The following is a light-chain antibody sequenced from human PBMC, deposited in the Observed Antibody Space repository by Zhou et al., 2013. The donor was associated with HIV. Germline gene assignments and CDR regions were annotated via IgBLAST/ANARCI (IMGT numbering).Light chain of an antibody. CDR3: QQDYNLPPT. V-gene: IGKV3D-7*01. J-gene: IGKJ5*01. CDR1: QSVSSSY. Sequence: EIVMTQSPATLSLSPGERATLSCRASQSVSSSYLSWYQQKPGQAPRLLIYGASTRATGIPARFSGSGSGTDSTLTISSLQPEDFAVYYCQQDYNLPPTFGQG. CDR2: GAS.